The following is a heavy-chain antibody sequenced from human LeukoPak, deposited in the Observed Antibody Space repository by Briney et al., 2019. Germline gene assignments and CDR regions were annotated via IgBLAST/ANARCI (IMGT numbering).Heavy chain of an antibody. CDR1: GFTFNNYW. D-gene: IGHD6-19*01. CDR2: IRHDGSAR. V-gene: IGHV3-7*01. CDR3: ARDNSGFDY. J-gene: IGHJ4*02. Sequence: GGSLRLSCVASGFTFNNYWMTWVRQAPGKGLEWVANIRHDGSARYYGDSVKGRFTISRDDAKNSLFLQMNSLRADDTALYYCARDNSGFDYLGQGTLVTVSS.